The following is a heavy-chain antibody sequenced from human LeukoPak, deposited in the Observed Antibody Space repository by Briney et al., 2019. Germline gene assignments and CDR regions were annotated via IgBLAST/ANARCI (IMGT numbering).Heavy chain of an antibody. CDR1: GYTLTELS. V-gene: IGHV1-24*01. CDR3: AIVGSSGYYPRYKYYGMDV. Sequence: GASVKVSCKVSGYTLTELSMHWVRQAPGKGLEWMGGFDPEDGEIIYAQKFQGRVTMSEDTSTDTAYMELSSLRSEDTAVYYCAIVGSSGYYPRYKYYGMDVWGQGTTVTVSS. D-gene: IGHD3-22*01. J-gene: IGHJ6*02. CDR2: FDPEDGEI.